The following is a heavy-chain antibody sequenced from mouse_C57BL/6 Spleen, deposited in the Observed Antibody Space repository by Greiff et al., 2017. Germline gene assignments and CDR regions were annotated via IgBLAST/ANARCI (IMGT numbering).Heavy chain of an antibody. J-gene: IGHJ2*01. CDR2: IYPGDGDT. Sequence: VQLQQSGAELVKPGASVKISCKASGYAFSSYWMNWVKQRPGKGLEWIGQIYPGDGDTNYNGKFKGKATLTADKSSSTAYMQLSSLTSEASAVYFCARRGGTGPYFDYWGQGTTLTVSS. D-gene: IGHD3-3*01. V-gene: IGHV1-80*01. CDR3: ARRGGTGPYFDY. CDR1: GYAFSSYW.